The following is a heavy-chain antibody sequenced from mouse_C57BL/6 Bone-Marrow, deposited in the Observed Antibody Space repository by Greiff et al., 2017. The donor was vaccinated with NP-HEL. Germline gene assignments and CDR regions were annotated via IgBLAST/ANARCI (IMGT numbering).Heavy chain of an antibody. J-gene: IGHJ4*01. D-gene: IGHD2-4*01. CDR3: AREGMDYDVGGTMDY. CDR1: GYTFTSYW. Sequence: QVQLKQPGAELVKPGASVKLSCKASGYTFTSYWMQWVKQRPGQGLEWIGEIDPSDSYTNYNQKFKGKATLTVDTSSSTAYMQLSSLTSEDSAVYYCAREGMDYDVGGTMDYWGQGTSVTVSS. V-gene: IGHV1-50*01. CDR2: IDPSDSYT.